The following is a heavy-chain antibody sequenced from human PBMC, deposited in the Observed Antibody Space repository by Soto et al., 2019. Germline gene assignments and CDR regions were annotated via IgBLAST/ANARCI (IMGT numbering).Heavy chain of an antibody. J-gene: IGHJ4*02. D-gene: IGHD3-10*01. CDR3: AREWSTSGDLDY. Sequence: ESGGGVVQPGRSLRLSCAASGFTFSSHSIQWVRQAPGKGLEWVAVISYDGSIKYYADSVKGRFTISRDNSKNTAYLQMNSLRAEDTAVFYCAREWSTSGDLDYCGQVTLVIVSS. V-gene: IGHV3-30-3*01. CDR2: ISYDGSIK. CDR1: GFTFSSHS.